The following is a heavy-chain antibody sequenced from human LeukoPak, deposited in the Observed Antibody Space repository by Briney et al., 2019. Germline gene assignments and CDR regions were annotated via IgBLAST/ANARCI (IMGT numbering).Heavy chain of an antibody. D-gene: IGHD3-10*01. V-gene: IGHV1-69*06. J-gene: IGHJ4*02. CDR1: GYSFTNYD. Sequence: GASVKVSCRASGYSFTNYDIHWVRQAPGQGLEWMGGIIPIFGTANYAQKFQGRVTITADKSTSTAYMELSSLRSEDTAVYYCARGPNYYGSGSYYYTFDYWGQGTLVTVSS. CDR3: ARGPNYYGSGSYYYTFDY. CDR2: IIPIFGTA.